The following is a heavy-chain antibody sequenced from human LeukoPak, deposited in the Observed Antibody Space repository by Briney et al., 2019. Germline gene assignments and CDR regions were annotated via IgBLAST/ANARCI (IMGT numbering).Heavy chain of an antibody. D-gene: IGHD6-6*01. Sequence: SVKVSCKASGGTFSSYGISWVRQAPGQGLEWMGGIIPIFGTANYAQKFQGRVTITADESTSTAYMELSSLRSEDTAVYYCARLEEYRSPPRYSGREVGGQGTRVPVSS. J-gene: IGHJ6*02. V-gene: IGHV1-69*13. CDR1: GGTFSSYG. CDR3: ARLEEYRSPPRYSGREV. CDR2: IIPIFGTA.